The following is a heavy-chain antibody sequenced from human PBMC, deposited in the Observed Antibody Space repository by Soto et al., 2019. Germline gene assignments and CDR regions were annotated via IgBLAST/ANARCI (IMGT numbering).Heavy chain of an antibody. CDR2: ISYDGSNK. CDR3: ASGPSITMVRGAVFDY. V-gene: IGHV3-30*03. J-gene: IGHJ4*02. CDR1: GFTFSSYG. D-gene: IGHD3-10*01. Sequence: LRLSCAASGFTFSSYGMHWVRQAPGKGLEWVAVISYDGSNKYDADSVKGRFTISRDNSKNTLYLQMNSLRAEDTAVYYCASGPSITMVRGAVFDYWGQGTLVTVSS.